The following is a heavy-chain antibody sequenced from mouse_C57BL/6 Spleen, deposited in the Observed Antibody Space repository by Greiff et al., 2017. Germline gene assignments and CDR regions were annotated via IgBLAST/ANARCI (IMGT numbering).Heavy chain of an antibody. Sequence: EVQLVESGGGLVKPGGSLKLSCAASGFTFRSYAMSWVRQTPEKRLEWVATISDGCSYTYYPDNVTSRFTISRDNAKNNQFLQMSHLKSEDTAMYYCARDRGPYAFDVWGTGTTVTVSS. CDR2: ISDGCSYT. CDR3: ARDRGPYAFDV. D-gene: IGHD6-5*01. V-gene: IGHV5-4*01. CDR1: GFTFRSYA. J-gene: IGHJ1*03.